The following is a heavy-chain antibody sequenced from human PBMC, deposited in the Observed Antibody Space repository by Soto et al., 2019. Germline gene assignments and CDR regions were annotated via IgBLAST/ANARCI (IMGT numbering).Heavy chain of an antibody. CDR2: INHSGST. D-gene: IGHD3-10*01. V-gene: IGHV4-34*01. CDR3: ARGLTNPPNWRVMARGYFGY. Sequence: SETLSLTCAVYGGSFSGYYWSWIRQPPGKGLEWIGEINHSGSTNYNPSLKSRVTISVDTSKNQFSLKLSSVTAADTAVYYCARGLTNPPNWRVMARGYFGYWGQGTLVTVSS. CDR1: GGSFSGYY. J-gene: IGHJ4*02.